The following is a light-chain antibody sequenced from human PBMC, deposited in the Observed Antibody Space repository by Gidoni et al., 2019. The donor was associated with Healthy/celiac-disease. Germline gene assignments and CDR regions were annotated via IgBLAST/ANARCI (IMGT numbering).Light chain of an antibody. CDR3: QQCNSYPAIT. J-gene: IGKJ5*01. Sequence: AIQLTQSPSSLSASVGDSLTITCRASQGISSALAWYQQKPGKAPKLLIYDASSLESGVPSRFSGSGSGTDFTLTISSLQPEDFATYYCQQCNSYPAITFGQGTRLEIK. CDR1: QGISSA. V-gene: IGKV1-13*02. CDR2: DAS.